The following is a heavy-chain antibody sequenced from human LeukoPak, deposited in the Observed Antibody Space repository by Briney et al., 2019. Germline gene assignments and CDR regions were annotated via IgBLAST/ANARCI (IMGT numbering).Heavy chain of an antibody. D-gene: IGHD5-24*01. CDR2: IYNNGDT. Sequence: SETLSLTCTVSGGPITSSAYYWVRVRQSPGRGLEWLGSIYNNGDTYYNPSFESRVTIAIETSKNQFSLKMTSATAADTAAYYCTSRGFRLPLDAFDVWGQGTRVAVSS. CDR1: GGPITSSAYY. V-gene: IGHV4-39*01. J-gene: IGHJ3*01. CDR3: TSRGFRLPLDAFDV.